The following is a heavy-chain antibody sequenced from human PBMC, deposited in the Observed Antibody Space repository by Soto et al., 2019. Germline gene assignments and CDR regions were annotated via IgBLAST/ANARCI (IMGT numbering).Heavy chain of an antibody. J-gene: IGHJ3*02. V-gene: IGHV5-51*01. CDR3: ARHVVGSSLRAFDI. D-gene: IGHD1-26*01. Sequence: LKISCNRCASRFTSYSHGWVRQMPGKGLEWMGIIYPGDSDTRYSPSFQGQVTISADKAISTAYLQWSSLKVSDTAMYYCARHVVGSSLRAFDIWRQGTMVTVSS. CDR1: ASRFTSYS. CDR2: IYPGDSDT.